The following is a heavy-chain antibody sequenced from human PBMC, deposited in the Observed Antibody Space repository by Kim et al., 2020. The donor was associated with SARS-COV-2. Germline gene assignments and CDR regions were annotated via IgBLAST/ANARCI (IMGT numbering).Heavy chain of an antibody. D-gene: IGHD3-10*01. CDR2: VNPMYCTT. CDR1: GGTFSSNA. CDR3: ASSADYYGSGSIDY. Sequence: SVKVSCKASGGTFSSNAIHWLLQPPGQGREWKVWVNPMYCTTNYAQKSQDRFTITADESKSTAHMELSSLRSEDTAVYYCASSADYYGSGSIDYWGQGTLVTVAS. J-gene: IGHJ4*02. V-gene: IGHV1-69*13.